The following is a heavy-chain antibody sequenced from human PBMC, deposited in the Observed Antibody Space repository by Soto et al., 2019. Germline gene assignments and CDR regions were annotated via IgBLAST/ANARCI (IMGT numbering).Heavy chain of an antibody. Sequence: DVQVVESGGGLIQPGGSLRLSCAASGFTVSNNYMSWVRQGPGKGLEWVSTIYRGDSTYYANSVKGGFTISRDNSKNTQYLLMNSQGTEDTGVYYCERYYDYSCGTSGGMDVWGQGTTVAVS. CDR3: ERYYDYSCGTSGGMDV. D-gene: IGHD3-16*01. J-gene: IGHJ6*02. V-gene: IGHV3-53*01. CDR2: IYRGDST. CDR1: GFTVSNNY.